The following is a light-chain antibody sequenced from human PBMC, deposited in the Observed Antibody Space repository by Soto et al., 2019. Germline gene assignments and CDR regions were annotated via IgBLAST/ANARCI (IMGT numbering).Light chain of an antibody. CDR1: QSVSSNY. CDR3: QQSGSSPRT. CDR2: DAS. Sequence: EIVLTQSPGTLSLSPGERATLSCRASQSVSSNYLAWYQQKPGQAPRLLIYDASSRATGIPDRFSGSGSGTDFTLTISRLEPEDFAVYYCQQSGSSPRTFGQGTEVELK. V-gene: IGKV3-20*01. J-gene: IGKJ1*01.